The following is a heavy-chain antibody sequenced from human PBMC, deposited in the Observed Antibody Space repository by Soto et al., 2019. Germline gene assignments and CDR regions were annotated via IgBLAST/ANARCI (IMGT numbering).Heavy chain of an antibody. V-gene: IGHV4-59*01. CDR3: AREYINYFDP. CDR2: IYYSGST. CDR1: GGSISSNY. D-gene: IGHD1-1*01. Sequence: SETLSLTCTVSGGSISSNYWSWIRQPPGKGLEWIGYIYYSGSTNYNPSLKSRVTISVDTSKNQFSLKLSSVTAADTAAYYCAREYINYFDPWGQGTLVTVSS. J-gene: IGHJ5*02.